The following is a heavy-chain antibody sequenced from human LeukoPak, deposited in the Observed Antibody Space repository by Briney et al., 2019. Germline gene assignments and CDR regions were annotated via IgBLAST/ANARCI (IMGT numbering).Heavy chain of an antibody. CDR2: IWYDGSNK. D-gene: IGHD4-17*01. Sequence: GGSLRLSCAASGFTFSSYAMHWVRQAPGKGLEWVAVIWYDGSNKYYADSVKGRFTISRDNSKNTLYLQMNSLRAEDTAVYYCAREGYGDFTFDYWGQGTLVTVSS. V-gene: IGHV3-33*08. CDR3: AREGYGDFTFDY. J-gene: IGHJ4*02. CDR1: GFTFSSYA.